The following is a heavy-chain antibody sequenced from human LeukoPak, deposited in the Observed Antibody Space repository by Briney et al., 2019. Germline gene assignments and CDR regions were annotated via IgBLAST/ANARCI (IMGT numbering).Heavy chain of an antibody. D-gene: IGHD3-22*01. J-gene: IGHJ6*03. V-gene: IGHV4-61*02. CDR3: ARVMIVGPFYYYYYMDV. CDR1: GGSISSGSYY. CDR2: IYTSGST. Sequence: PSETLSPTCTVSGGSISSGSYYWSWIRQPAGKGLEWIGRIYTSGSTNYNPSLKSRVTISVDTSKNQFSLKLSSVTAADTAVYYCARVMIVGPFYYYYYMDVWGKGTTVTVSS.